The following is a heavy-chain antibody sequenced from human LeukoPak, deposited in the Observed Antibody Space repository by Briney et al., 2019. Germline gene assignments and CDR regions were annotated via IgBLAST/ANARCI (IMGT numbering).Heavy chain of an antibody. Sequence: PGGSLRLSCAASGFTFSSYAMHWVRQAPGKGLEWVAVISYDGSNKYYADSVKGRFTISRDNSKNTLYLQMNSLRAEDTAVYYCASLPPHFTMVRGLPNYWGQGTLVTVSS. CDR1: GFTFSSYA. D-gene: IGHD3-10*01. J-gene: IGHJ4*02. CDR3: ASLPPHFTMVRGLPNY. V-gene: IGHV3-30-3*01. CDR2: ISYDGSNK.